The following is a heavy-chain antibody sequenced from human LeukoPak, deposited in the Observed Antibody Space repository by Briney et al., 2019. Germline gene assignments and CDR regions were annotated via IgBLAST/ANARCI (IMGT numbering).Heavy chain of an antibody. CDR2: IDPSDSYT. CDR1: VYSFTRYW. J-gene: IGHJ4*02. Sequence: GGSLRLSRMRSVYSFTRYWLRGLRQMPGKGLEWMGRIDPSDSYTNYSPSFQGHVTISADKSNSTAYLQWSSLRAAHTAMYYCARRAGGPAGAERPMFCGQGTLVTVSS. CDR3: ARRAGGPAGAERPMF. V-gene: IGHV5-10-1*01. D-gene: IGHD3-10*02.